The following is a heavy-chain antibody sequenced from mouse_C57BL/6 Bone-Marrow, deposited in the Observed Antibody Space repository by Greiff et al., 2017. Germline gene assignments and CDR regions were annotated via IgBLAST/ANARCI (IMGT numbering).Heavy chain of an antibody. D-gene: IGHD2-4*01. CDR3: ARGYDYDYAMDY. V-gene: IGHV1-39*01. CDR2: INPNYGTT. CDR1: GYSFTDYN. J-gene: IGHJ4*01. Sequence: VQLKQSGPELVKPGASVKISCKASGYSFTDYNMNWVKQSNGKSLEWIGVINPNYGTTSYNQKFKGKATLTVAQSSSTADMQLNSLTSADSAVYYCARGYDYDYAMDYWCQGTSVTVSS.